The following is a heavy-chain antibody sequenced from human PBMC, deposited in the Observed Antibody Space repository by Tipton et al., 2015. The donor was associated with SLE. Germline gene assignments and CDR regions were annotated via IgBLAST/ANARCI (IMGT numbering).Heavy chain of an antibody. D-gene: IGHD3-16*01. J-gene: IGHJ4*02. Sequence: SLRLSCAASGFTFISFEMTWVRQAPGKGLEWVSFISPSGSTIYYADSVKGRFTISRDNAKNSLYLQMNSLRAEDTAVYFCARDLGGFDYWGQGTLVTVSS. V-gene: IGHV3-48*03. CDR3: ARDLGGFDY. CDR2: ISPSGSTI. CDR1: GFTFISFE.